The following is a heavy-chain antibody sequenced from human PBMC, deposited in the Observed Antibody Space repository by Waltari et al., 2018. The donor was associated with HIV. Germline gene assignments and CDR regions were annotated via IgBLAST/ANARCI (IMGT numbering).Heavy chain of an antibody. J-gene: IGHJ2*01. CDR2: IYYSGNT. D-gene: IGHD3-22*01. Sequence: LQLQESGPGLVKPSETLSLTCTVSGDSISSSSYYWGWIRQPPGKGLEWIGSIYYSGNTYYSPSLRSRVTRSLDTSKNQFSLRLSSVTAADTAIYYCASHSRGYAVRYWYFDLWGRGTLVTVSS. V-gene: IGHV4-39*07. CDR3: ASHSRGYAVRYWYFDL. CDR1: GDSISSSSYY.